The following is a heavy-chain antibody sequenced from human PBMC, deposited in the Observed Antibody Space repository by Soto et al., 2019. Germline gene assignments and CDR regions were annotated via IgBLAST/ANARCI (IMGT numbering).Heavy chain of an antibody. Sequence: EVQLVESGGGLVQPGGSLRLSCAASGFTFSTYWMHWVRQAPGKGLVWVSRINSDGSTTDYADSVRGRFTISRDNAKNTLYLQMNSWRAEDTAVYYCARDQGYCSGGSCYVAGYWGQGTLVTVSS. J-gene: IGHJ4*02. CDR3: ARDQGYCSGGSCYVAGY. CDR2: INSDGSTT. D-gene: IGHD2-15*01. V-gene: IGHV3-74*01. CDR1: GFTFSTYW.